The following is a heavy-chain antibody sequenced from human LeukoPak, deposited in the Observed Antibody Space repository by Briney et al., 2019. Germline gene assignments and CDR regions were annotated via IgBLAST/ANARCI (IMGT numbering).Heavy chain of an antibody. J-gene: IGHJ4*02. V-gene: IGHV3-30-3*01. Sequence: GGSLRLSCAASGFTFSSYAMHWVRQAPGKGLEWVAVISYDGGNKYYADSVKGRFTISRDNSKNTLYLQMNSLRAEDTAVYYCARESSSGWYEHFDYWGQGTLVTVSS. CDR3: ARESSSGWYEHFDY. CDR1: GFTFSSYA. D-gene: IGHD6-19*01. CDR2: ISYDGGNK.